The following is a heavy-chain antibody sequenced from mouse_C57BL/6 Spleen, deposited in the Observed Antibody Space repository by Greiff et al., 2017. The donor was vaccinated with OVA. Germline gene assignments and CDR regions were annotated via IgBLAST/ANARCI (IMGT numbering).Heavy chain of an antibody. CDR3: TRGGQYYAMDY. J-gene: IGHJ4*01. V-gene: IGHV5-9-1*02. Sequence: EVHLVESGEGLVKPGGSLKLSCAASGFTFSSYAMSWVRQTPEKRLEWVAYISSGGDYIYYADTVKGRFTISRDKARNTLYLQMSSLKSEDTAMYYCTRGGQYYAMDYWGQGTSVTVSS. CDR1: GFTFSSYA. CDR2: ISSGGDYI.